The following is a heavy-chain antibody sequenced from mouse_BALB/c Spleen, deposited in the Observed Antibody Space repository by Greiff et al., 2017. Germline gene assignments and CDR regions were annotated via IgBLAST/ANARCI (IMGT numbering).Heavy chain of an antibody. CDR2: IDPSNSET. V-gene: IGHV1S127*01. Sequence: VQLQQSGPELVGPGASVKMSCKASGYTFTSYWMHWVKQRPGQGLEWIGMIDPSNSETRLNQKFKDKATLNVDKSSNTAYMQLSSLTSEDSAVYYCARSDYGSSYGYFDVWGAGTTVTVSS. J-gene: IGHJ1*01. D-gene: IGHD1-1*01. CDR1: GYTFTSYW. CDR3: ARSDYGSSYGYFDV.